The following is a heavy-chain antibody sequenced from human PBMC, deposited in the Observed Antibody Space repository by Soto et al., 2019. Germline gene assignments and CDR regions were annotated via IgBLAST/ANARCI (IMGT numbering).Heavy chain of an antibody. Sequence: QVQLVQSGAEVKKPGASVKVSCKASGYTLTAYPIHWVRQAPGQRLEWMXWINVANGDTGYSQKFQGRVTVTRDTSASTVYMELSSLTSEDTAVYYCARKDYYGAGVYYFDLWGQGTLVTVSS. CDR2: INVANGDT. CDR3: ARKDYYGAGVYYFDL. D-gene: IGHD3-10*01. CDR1: GYTLTAYP. J-gene: IGHJ4*02. V-gene: IGHV1-3*01.